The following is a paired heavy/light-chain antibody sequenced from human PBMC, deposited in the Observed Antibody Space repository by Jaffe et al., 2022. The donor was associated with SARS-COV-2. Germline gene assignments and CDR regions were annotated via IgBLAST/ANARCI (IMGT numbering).Light chain of an antibody. J-gene: IGKJ2*01. CDR1: QTVLYDSNNKNY. V-gene: IGKV4-1*01. CDR2: WAS. Sequence: DIVMTQSPDSLAVSLGERATINCKSSQTVLYDSNNKNYLAWYQQKPGQPPKLLLHWASSRESGVPDRFRGSGSGTDFTLTISSLQAEDVAVYYCQQYYRTPPTFGQGTKLEMK. CDR3: QQYYRTPPT.
Heavy chain of an antibody. J-gene: IGHJ2*01. D-gene: IGHD2-2*01. CDR3: ARLVCSGTSCPLLFYFDL. CDR1: GGSISSSGFH. Sequence: QLQLQESGPGLVKPSETLSLTCTVSGGSISSSGFHWGWLRQPPGKGLEWTGTVSYSGSTYYNSSLKSRATISLDTSENQFSLKLSSVTAADTAVYYCARLVCSGTSCPLLFYFDLWGRGTLVTVSS. CDR2: VSYSGST. V-gene: IGHV4-39*01.